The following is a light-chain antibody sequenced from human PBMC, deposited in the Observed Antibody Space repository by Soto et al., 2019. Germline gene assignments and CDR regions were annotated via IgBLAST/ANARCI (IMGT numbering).Light chain of an antibody. Sequence: DIQMTQSPSSVSASVRDTVTITCRASQGVGVWLGWYQQKPGKAPHLLIYGASGLQVGVPSRFSGSVSGADFALTISNLQPEDFATYYCQQAYSHPLTFGGGTKVEIK. V-gene: IGKV1-12*01. CDR3: QQAYSHPLT. J-gene: IGKJ4*01. CDR1: QGVGVW. CDR2: GAS.